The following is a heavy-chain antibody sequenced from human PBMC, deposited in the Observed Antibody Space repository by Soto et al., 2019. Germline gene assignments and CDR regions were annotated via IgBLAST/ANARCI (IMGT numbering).Heavy chain of an antibody. CDR2: ISYDGSNK. J-gene: IGHJ4*02. CDR3: ARDRMVRGVIVTLDY. D-gene: IGHD3-10*01. V-gene: IGHV3-30-3*01. Sequence: QVQLVESGGGVVQPGRSLRLSCAASGFTFSSYAMHWVRQAPGKGLEWVAVISYDGSNKYYADSVNGRFTISRDNSKNTLYLQMNSLRAEDTAVYYCARDRMVRGVIVTLDYWGQGTLVTVSS. CDR1: GFTFSSYA.